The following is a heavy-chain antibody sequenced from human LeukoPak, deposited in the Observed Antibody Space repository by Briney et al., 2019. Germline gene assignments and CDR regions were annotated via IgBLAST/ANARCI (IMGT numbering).Heavy chain of an antibody. D-gene: IGHD6-13*01. CDR1: GGTFSSYA. J-gene: IGHJ3*02. CDR2: IIPILGIA. Sequence: SVKVSCKASGGTFSSYAISWVRQAPGQGLEWMGRIIPILGIANYAQKFQGRVTITADKSTSTAYMELSSLRSEDTAVYYCARGGQQLVPPRAFDIWGQGTMVTVSS. V-gene: IGHV1-69*04. CDR3: ARGGQQLVPPRAFDI.